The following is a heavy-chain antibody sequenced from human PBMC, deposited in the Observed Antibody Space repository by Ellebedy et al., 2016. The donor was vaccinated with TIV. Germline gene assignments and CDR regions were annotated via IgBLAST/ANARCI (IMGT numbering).Heavy chain of an antibody. CDR2: IIPIFGTA. J-gene: IGHJ6*02. Sequence: ASVKVSCKASGGTFSSYAISWVRQAPGQGLEWMGGIIPIFGTANYAQKFQGRVTITADESTSTAYMELSSLRSEDTAVYYCARGWNIVVVPAAIRRHGMDVWGQGTTVTVSS. D-gene: IGHD2-2*01. V-gene: IGHV1-69*13. CDR1: GGTFSSYA. CDR3: ARGWNIVVVPAAIRRHGMDV.